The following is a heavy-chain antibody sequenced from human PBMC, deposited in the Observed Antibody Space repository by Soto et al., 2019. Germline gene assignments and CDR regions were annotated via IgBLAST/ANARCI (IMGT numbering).Heavy chain of an antibody. V-gene: IGHV6-1*01. D-gene: IGHD5-12*01. CDR3: ARGRCSGYDLAPYYGMDV. CDR2: TSYRSKWYN. CDR1: GDSVSSNSAA. J-gene: IGHJ6*02. Sequence: PSQTLSLTCDISGDSVSSNSAAWNWIRQSPSRGLEWLGRTSYRSKWYNDYAVSVKSRITINPDTSKNQFSPQLNSVTPEDTAVYYCARGRCSGYDLAPYYGMDVWGQGTTVTVSS.